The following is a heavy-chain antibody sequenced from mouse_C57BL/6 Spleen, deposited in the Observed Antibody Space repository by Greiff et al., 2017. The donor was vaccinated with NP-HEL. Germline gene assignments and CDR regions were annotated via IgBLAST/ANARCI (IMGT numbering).Heavy chain of an antibody. V-gene: IGHV5-16*01. Sequence: EVQVVESEGGLVQPGSSMKLSCTASGFTFSDYYMAWVRQVPEKGLEWVANINYDGSSTYYLDSLKSRFIISRDNAKNILYLQMSSLKSEDTATYYCAREVIYDGYSWFAYWGQGTLVTVSA. CDR2: INYDGSST. D-gene: IGHD2-3*01. J-gene: IGHJ3*01. CDR3: AREVIYDGYSWFAY. CDR1: GFTFSDYY.